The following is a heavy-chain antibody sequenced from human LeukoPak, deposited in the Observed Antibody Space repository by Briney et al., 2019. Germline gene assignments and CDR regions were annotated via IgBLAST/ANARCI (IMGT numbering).Heavy chain of an antibody. CDR3: ARTSARGAQFDY. J-gene: IGHJ4*02. D-gene: IGHD3-10*01. V-gene: IGHV4-4*07. CDR1: GGSISSYY. CDR2: IYSSGST. Sequence: SETLSLTCSVSGGSISSYYWSWIRQPAGKGLEWIGRIYSSGSTNYNPSLKTRVTMSLDTSKNQFSLNLTTVTAADTAVYYCARTSARGAQFDYWGQGTLVTVCS.